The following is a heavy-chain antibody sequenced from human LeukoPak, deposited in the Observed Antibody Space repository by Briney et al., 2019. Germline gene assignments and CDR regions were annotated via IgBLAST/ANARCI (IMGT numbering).Heavy chain of an antibody. CDR3: ARGSPSSWYSLFDY. V-gene: IGHV1-8*01. CDR2: MNPNSGNT. Sequence: ASVKVSCKASGYTFTSYDINWVRQATGQGLEWMGWMNPNSGNTGYAQKFQGRVTMTRNTSISTAYMELSSLRSEDTAVYYCARGSPSSWYSLFDYWGQGTLVTVSS. J-gene: IGHJ4*02. CDR1: GYTFTSYD. D-gene: IGHD6-13*01.